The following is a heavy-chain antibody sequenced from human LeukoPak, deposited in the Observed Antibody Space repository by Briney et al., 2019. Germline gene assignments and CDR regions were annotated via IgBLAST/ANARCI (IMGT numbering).Heavy chain of an antibody. CDR3: AREPTRIAAAGTGWFDP. J-gene: IGHJ5*02. D-gene: IGHD6-13*01. CDR1: GGSISSYY. V-gene: IGHV4-4*07. CDR2: IYTSGST. Sequence: SETLSLTCTVSGGSISSYYWSWIRQPAGKGLEWIGRIYTSGSTNYNPSLKSRVTMSVDTSKNQFSLKLSSVTAADTAVYYCAREPTRIAAAGTGWFDPWGQGTLVTVSS.